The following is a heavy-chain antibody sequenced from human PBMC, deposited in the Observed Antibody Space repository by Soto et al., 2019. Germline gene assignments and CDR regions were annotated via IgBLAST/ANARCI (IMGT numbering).Heavy chain of an antibody. D-gene: IGHD1-7*01. J-gene: IGHJ6*02. CDR2: IYPGDSDT. Sequence: GESLKISCKGSGYSFTSYWIGWVRQMPGKGLEWMGIIYPGDSDTRYSPSFQGQVTISADKSISTAYLQWSSLKASDTAMYYYARMDELELDDTYYYYYGMDVWGQGTTVTVSS. V-gene: IGHV5-51*01. CDR1: GYSFTSYW. CDR3: ARMDELELDDTYYYYYGMDV.